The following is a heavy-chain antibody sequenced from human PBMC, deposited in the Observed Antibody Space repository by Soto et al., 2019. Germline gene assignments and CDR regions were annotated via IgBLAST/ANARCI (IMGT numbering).Heavy chain of an antibody. CDR1: GGSISSYY. Sequence: QVQLQESGPGLVKPSETLSLTCTVSGGSISSYYWSWIRQPPGKGLEWIGYIYYSGSTTYNPSLYIRVTSSVDTSTNQFALTLSSVTAADTAVYYCARWRPGWLQFGYYGMDVWGQGTTVTVSS. CDR2: IYYSGST. J-gene: IGHJ6*02. V-gene: IGHV4-59*01. CDR3: ARWRPGWLQFGYYGMDV. D-gene: IGHD5-12*01.